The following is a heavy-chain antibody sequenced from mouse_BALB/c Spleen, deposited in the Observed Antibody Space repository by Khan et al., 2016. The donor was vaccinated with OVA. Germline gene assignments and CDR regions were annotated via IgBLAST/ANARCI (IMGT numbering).Heavy chain of an antibody. V-gene: IGHV2-6-1*01. J-gene: IGHJ4*01. D-gene: IGHD2-14*01. CDR2: IWSDGST. CDR1: GFSLTSYG. Sequence: QVQLKQSGPGLVAPSQSLSITCTISGFSLTSYGVHWVRQPPGKGLEWLVVIWSDGSTTYSSALKSRLSITKDNSKSQVFLKMNSLQIDDTAKYYCARHDRYFYDMDYWGQGTSVTVSS. CDR3: ARHDRYFYDMDY.